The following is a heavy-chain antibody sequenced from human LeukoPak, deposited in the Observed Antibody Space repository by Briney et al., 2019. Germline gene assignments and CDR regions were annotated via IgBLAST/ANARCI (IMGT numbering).Heavy chain of an antibody. D-gene: IGHD4-23*01. CDR1: GFTFSSYA. V-gene: IGHV3-30*04. J-gene: IGHJ4*02. CDR2: ISYDGSNK. CDR3: ARDHDYGGNSGPDY. Sequence: GRSLRLSCAASGFTFSSYAMHWVRQAPGKGLEWVAVISYDGSNKYYADSVKGRFTISRDNSKNTLYLQMNSLRAEDTAVYYCARDHDYGGNSGPDYWGQGTLVTVSS.